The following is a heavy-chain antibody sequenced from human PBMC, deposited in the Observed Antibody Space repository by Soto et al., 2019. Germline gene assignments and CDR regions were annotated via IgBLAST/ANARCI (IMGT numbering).Heavy chain of an antibody. V-gene: IGHV4-39*01. D-gene: IGHD2-15*01. CDR3: ASKRYCSGGSCYDDY. CDR1: GGSISSSSYY. Sequence: SETLSLTCTVSGGSISSSSYYWGWIRQPPGKGLEWIGSIYYSGSTYYNPSLKSRVTISVDTSKNQFSLKLSSVTAADTAVYYCASKRYCSGGSCYDDYWGQGTLVTVS. J-gene: IGHJ4*02. CDR2: IYYSGST.